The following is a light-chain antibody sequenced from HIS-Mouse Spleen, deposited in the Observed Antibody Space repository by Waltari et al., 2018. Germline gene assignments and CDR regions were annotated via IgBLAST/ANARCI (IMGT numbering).Light chain of an antibody. Sequence: QSALTQPASVPGSPGQSLTIACTGTSSDVGRYNLYSWYQQHPGKAPKLTIYEGSKRPSGVSNRFSGSKSGNTASLTISGLQAEDEADYYCCSYAGSSTLVFGGGTKLTVL. CDR3: CSYAGSSTLV. CDR2: EGS. CDR1: SSDVGRYNL. J-gene: IGLJ2*01. V-gene: IGLV2-23*01.